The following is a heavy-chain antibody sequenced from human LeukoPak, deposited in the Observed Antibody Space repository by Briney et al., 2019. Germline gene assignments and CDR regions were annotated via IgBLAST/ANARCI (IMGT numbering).Heavy chain of an antibody. D-gene: IGHD4-17*01. CDR2: INPNSGGT. J-gene: IGHJ6*02. CDR3: ARDLAPSYGDYFYYGMDV. CDR1: GYTFTGYY. Sequence: ASVKVSCKASGYTFTGYYMHLVRQAPGQGLEWMGWINPNSGGTNYAQKFQGRVTMTRDTSISTAYMELSRLRSDDTAVYYCARDLAPSYGDYFYYGMDVWGQGTTVTVSS. V-gene: IGHV1-2*02.